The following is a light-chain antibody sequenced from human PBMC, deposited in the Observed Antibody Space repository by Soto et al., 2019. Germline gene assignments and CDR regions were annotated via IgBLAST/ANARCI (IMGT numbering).Light chain of an antibody. Sequence: QSVLTQPPSVSGAPGQRVTISCTGSSSNIGAGYDVHWYQQLPGTAPKLLIYGNSNRPSGVPDRFSGSKSGTSASLAITGLQAEDAADYYCQSHDSSLSGWVFGGGTKLTVL. CDR2: GNS. CDR1: SSNIGAGYD. V-gene: IGLV1-40*01. CDR3: QSHDSSLSGWV. J-gene: IGLJ3*02.